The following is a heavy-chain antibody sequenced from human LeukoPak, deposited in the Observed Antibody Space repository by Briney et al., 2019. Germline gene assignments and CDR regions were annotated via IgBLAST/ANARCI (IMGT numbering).Heavy chain of an antibody. V-gene: IGHV3-30-3*01. CDR1: GFTFSSYA. CDR2: ISYDGSNK. D-gene: IGHD2-2*01. J-gene: IGHJ6*02. CDR3: AREGRIVVVPAAMSEVKPDYYYYYGMDV. Sequence: GRSLRLSCAASGFTFSSYAMHWVRQAPGKGLEWVAVISYDGSNKYYADSVKGRFTISRDNSKNTLYLQMNNLRAEDTAVYYCAREGRIVVVPAAMSEVKPDYYYYYGMDVWGQGTTVTASS.